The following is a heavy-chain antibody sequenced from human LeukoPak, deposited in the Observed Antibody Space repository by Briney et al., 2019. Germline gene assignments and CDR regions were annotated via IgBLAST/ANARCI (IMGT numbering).Heavy chain of an antibody. V-gene: IGHV1-18*01. Sequence: ASVKVSCKASGYTFTSYGISWLRQAPGQGLEWMGWISAYNGYTNYAQKLQGRVTMTTDTSTSTAYMELRSLRSDDTAVYYCARDHDYSNSNWFDPWGQGTLVTVSS. CDR3: ARDHDYSNSNWFDP. D-gene: IGHD4-11*01. CDR2: ISAYNGYT. CDR1: GYTFTSYG. J-gene: IGHJ5*02.